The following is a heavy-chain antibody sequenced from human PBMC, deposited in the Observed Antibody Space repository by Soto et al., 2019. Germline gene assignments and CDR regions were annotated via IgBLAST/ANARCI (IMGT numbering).Heavy chain of an antibody. J-gene: IGHJ4*02. D-gene: IGHD3-16*01. CDR2: IKQDGSEK. CDR1: SRCW. V-gene: IGHV3-7*05. CDR3: ARTWGSTNDY. Sequence: SRCWMNRVRQTPGKGLEWVANIKQDGSEKNYADSVKGRFTISRDNAKNTLFLQMNSLKAEDTAVYYCARTWGSTNDYWGRGTLVTVSS.